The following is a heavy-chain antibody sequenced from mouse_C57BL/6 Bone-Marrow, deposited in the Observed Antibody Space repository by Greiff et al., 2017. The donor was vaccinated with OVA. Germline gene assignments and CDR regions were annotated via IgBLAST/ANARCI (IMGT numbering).Heavy chain of an antibody. CDR3: ARNLYWYFDV. CDR2: ISGGGGNT. V-gene: IGHV5-9*01. CDR1: GFTFSSYT. J-gene: IGHJ1*03. Sequence: EVKLMESGGGLVKPGGSLKLSCAASGFTFSSYTMSWVRQTPEKRLEWVATISGGGGNTYYPDSVKGRFTISRDNAKNTLYLQMSSLRSEDTALYYCARNLYWYFDVWGTGTTVTVSS.